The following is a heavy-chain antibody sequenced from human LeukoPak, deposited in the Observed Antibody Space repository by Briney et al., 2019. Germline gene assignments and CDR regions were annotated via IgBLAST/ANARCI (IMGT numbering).Heavy chain of an antibody. CDR1: GFTFSSYS. D-gene: IGHD1-1*01. Sequence: GGSLRLSCAASGFTFSSYSMNWVRQAPGKGLEWVSSISSSSSYIYYADSVKGRFTISRDNAKNSLYLQMNSLRAEDTAVYYCARGSGPSAFDYYYMDVWGKGTTVTVSS. CDR2: ISSSSSYI. V-gene: IGHV3-21*01. J-gene: IGHJ6*03. CDR3: ARGSGPSAFDYYYMDV.